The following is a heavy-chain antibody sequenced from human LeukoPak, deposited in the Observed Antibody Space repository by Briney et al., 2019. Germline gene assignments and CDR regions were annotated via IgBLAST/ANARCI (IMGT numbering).Heavy chain of an antibody. Sequence: GGSLRLSCAASGFTFNNFWMSWVRQAPGKGLVWVSRINSDGGSTSYADSVKGRFTISRDNAKNTLYLQMNSLRAEDTAVYYCARDYGSGGAEGIDYWGQGTLVTVSS. D-gene: IGHD3-10*01. CDR1: GFTFNNFW. CDR3: ARDYGSGGAEGIDY. V-gene: IGHV3-74*01. J-gene: IGHJ4*02. CDR2: INSDGGST.